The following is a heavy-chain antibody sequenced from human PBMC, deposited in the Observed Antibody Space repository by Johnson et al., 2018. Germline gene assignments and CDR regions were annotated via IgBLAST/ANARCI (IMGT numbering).Heavy chain of an antibody. Sequence: VQLVESGGGLVQPGGSLRLSCAASGFTFSTYDMHWVRQATGKGLEWVSALGTTGDTYYSGSVKGRFSISRENAKNSLYLQMNSLRAGDTAVYYCTRETLRNAFDIWGQGTMVTVSS. J-gene: IGHJ3*02. CDR3: TRETLRNAFDI. CDR1: GFTFSTYD. D-gene: IGHD3-16*01. V-gene: IGHV3-13*01. CDR2: LGTTGDT.